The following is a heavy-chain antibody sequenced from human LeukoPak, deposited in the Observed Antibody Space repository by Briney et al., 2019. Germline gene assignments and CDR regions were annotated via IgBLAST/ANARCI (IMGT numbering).Heavy chain of an antibody. Sequence: SETLSLTCTVSGGSISSGDYFWTWIRQHPGQGLEWIGYIYYSGSTNYNPSLKSRVTISVDTSKNQFSLILSSVTAADPAVYFCARQIGTTSSGYYPYWGEGTLVTVPS. J-gene: IGHJ4*02. CDR1: GGSISSGDYF. V-gene: IGHV4-61*08. CDR2: IYYSGST. CDR3: ARQIGTTSSGYYPY. D-gene: IGHD3-22*01.